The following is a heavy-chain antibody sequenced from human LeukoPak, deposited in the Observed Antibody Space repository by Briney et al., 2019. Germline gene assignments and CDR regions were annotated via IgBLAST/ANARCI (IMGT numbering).Heavy chain of an antibody. Sequence: SETLSLTCTVSGYSISSGYYWGWIRQPPVKGLEWIGSIYHSGSTYYNPSLKSRVTVSVDTSKNQFSLKLSSVTAADTAVYYCARGIAASGSYYMDVWGKGTTVTVSS. D-gene: IGHD6-13*01. CDR3: ARGIAASGSYYMDV. V-gene: IGHV4-38-2*02. CDR2: IYHSGST. J-gene: IGHJ6*03. CDR1: GYSISSGYY.